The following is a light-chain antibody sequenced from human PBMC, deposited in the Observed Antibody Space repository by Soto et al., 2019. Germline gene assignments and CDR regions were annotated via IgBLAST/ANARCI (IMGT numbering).Light chain of an antibody. CDR2: GAS. J-gene: IGKJ2*01. Sequence: EIVLTQSPGTLSLSPGERATLSCMASQTLTTRFLAWYQQKPGQAPRLLIYGASSRATGIPDRFSGSGSGTEYTPTISRLEPEDFAVYSCQQYADLPYTFGQGTTLEIK. CDR1: QTLTTRF. V-gene: IGKV3-20*01. CDR3: QQYADLPYT.